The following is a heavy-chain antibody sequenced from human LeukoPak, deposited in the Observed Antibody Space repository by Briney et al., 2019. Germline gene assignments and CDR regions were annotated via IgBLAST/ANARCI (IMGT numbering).Heavy chain of an antibody. J-gene: IGHJ3*02. CDR1: GFTFSDYY. V-gene: IGHV3-11*04. D-gene: IGHD2-21*01. CDR2: ISSSSDTI. Sequence: GGSLRLSCAASGFTFSDYYMSWIRQAPGKGLEWFSFISSSSDTIYYADSVKGRFTISRDNAKNSLYLQMNSLRAEDTAVYYCARGLPLWRPVAFDIWGQGTMVTVSS. CDR3: ARGLPLWRPVAFDI.